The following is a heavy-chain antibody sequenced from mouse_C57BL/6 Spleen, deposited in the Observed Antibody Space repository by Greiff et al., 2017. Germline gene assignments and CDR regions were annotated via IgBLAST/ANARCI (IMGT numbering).Heavy chain of an antibody. V-gene: IGHV3-6*01. CDR2: ISYDGSN. CDR3: ARGGYFGSSPDD. Sequence: VQLQQSGPGLVKPSQSLSLTCSVTGYSITSGYYWNWIRQLPGNKLEWMGYISYDGSNSSNPSLKNRISCTRDTSKNQFFLKLNSVTTEDTATYYYARGGYFGSSPDDWGQGTTLTVSS. J-gene: IGHJ2*01. D-gene: IGHD1-1*01. CDR1: GYSITSGYY.